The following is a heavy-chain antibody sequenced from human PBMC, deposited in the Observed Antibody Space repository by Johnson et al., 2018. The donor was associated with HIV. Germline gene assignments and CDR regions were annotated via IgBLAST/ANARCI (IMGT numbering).Heavy chain of an antibody. Sequence: VESGGGLVKPGGSLRLSCAASGFTFNNAWMTWVSQAPGAGLEWVGRIKSKTDGGTTDYAAPVKGRFTISRDNSKNTLYLQMNSLRAEDTAVYYCAKGAYYDSSGYYYGAFDIWGQGTMVTVSS. CDR1: GFTFNNAW. CDR2: IKSKTDGGTT. J-gene: IGHJ3*02. V-gene: IGHV3-15*01. D-gene: IGHD3-22*01. CDR3: AKGAYYDSSGYYYGAFDI.